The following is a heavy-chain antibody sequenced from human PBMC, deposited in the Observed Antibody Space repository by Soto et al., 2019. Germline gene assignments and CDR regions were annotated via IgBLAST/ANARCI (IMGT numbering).Heavy chain of an antibody. V-gene: IGHV3-23*01. CDR1: GFTFSTFD. Sequence: GGSLRLSCAASGFTFSTFDMSWVRQPPGKGLEWVSVISGRDDSANYADSVKGRFTISKDKSSNTLYLKMNSLRAEDTAVYYCVKGAWLDYWGQGTLVTVSS. D-gene: IGHD6-19*01. CDR3: VKGAWLDY. J-gene: IGHJ4*02. CDR2: ISGRDDSA.